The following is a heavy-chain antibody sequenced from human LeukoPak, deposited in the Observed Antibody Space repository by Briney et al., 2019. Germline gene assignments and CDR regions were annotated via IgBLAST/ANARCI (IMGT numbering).Heavy chain of an antibody. V-gene: IGHV1-2*06. CDR3: ARDELVWFGELT. CDR2: INPNSGGT. Sequence: ASVKVSCKAFGYTFNGNRLHWVRQAPGQGLEWMGRINPNSGGTNYAQKFQGRVTMTRDTSISTAYTELSRLRSDDTAVYYCARDELVWFGELTWGQGTLVTVSS. J-gene: IGHJ5*02. CDR1: GYTFNGNR. D-gene: IGHD3-10*01.